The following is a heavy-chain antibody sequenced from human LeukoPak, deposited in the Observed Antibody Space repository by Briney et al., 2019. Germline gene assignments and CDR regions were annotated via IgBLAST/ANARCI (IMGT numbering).Heavy chain of an antibody. J-gene: IGHJ4*02. CDR1: GGTFSSYA. CDR3: ARDSEIAAAATGY. Sequence: KVSCKASGGTFSSYAISWVRQAPGQGLEWMGRITPILGIANYARKFQGRVTITADKSTSTAYMELSSLRSEDTAVYYCARDSEIAAAATGYWGQGTLVTVSS. D-gene: IGHD6-13*01. V-gene: IGHV1-69*04. CDR2: ITPILGIA.